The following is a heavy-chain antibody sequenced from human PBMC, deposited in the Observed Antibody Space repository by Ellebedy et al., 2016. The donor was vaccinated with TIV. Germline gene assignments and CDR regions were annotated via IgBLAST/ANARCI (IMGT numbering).Heavy chain of an antibody. CDR2: ISNDGSNK. CDR1: GFTFRSYA. D-gene: IGHD3-22*01. V-gene: IGHV3-30-3*01. J-gene: IGHJ4*02. Sequence: GGSLRLSCAAAGFTFRSYAMHWVRQAPGKGLEWVAVISNDGSNKYYADSVKGRFTVSRDNSKNTLYLQMNSLRAEDTAVYYCARLDYDSSGYYWGQGTLVTVSS. CDR3: ARLDYDSSGYY.